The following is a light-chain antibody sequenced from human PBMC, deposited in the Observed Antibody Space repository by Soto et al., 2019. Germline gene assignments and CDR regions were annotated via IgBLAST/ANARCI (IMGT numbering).Light chain of an antibody. CDR3: QQYDSSPIT. J-gene: IGKJ5*01. CDR2: GSS. Sequence: EIVLTQSPGILSLSPGERATLSCRASQSASSGFLAWYQQKPGQAPRLLIDGSSTRATGIPDRVSGSGSETDFILNISSLEPEDLALYYCQQYDSSPITFGQGTRLQIK. V-gene: IGKV3-20*01. CDR1: QSASSGF.